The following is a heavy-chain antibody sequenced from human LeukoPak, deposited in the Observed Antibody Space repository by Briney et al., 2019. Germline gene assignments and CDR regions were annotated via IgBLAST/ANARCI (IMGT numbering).Heavy chain of an antibody. CDR1: GGSFSGYY. CDR2: INHSGST. J-gene: IGHJ4*02. V-gene: IGHV4-34*01. D-gene: IGHD3-3*01. CDR3: ARERRPTYYDFWSGYYI. Sequence: SETLSLTCAVYGGSFSGYYWSWTCQPPGKGLEWIGEINHSGSTNYNPSLKSRVTISVDTSKNQFSLKLSSVTAADTAVYYCARERRPTYYDFWSGYYIWGQGTLVTVSS.